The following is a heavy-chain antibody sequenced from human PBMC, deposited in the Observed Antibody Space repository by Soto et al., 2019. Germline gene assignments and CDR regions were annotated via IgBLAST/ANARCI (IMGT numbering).Heavy chain of an antibody. Sequence: QVQLQESGPGLVKPSETLSLTCTVSGGSVSSGSFYWGWIRQPPGKGLEWIGYIYDSGNTNYNPSLKSRATILVDTSKNQFSLKLNSVTAADTAMYYCARTYSWGSGRGRSMDVWGQGTTVTVS. CDR1: GGSVSSGSFY. CDR3: ARTYSWGSGRGRSMDV. J-gene: IGHJ6*02. D-gene: IGHD3-10*01. CDR2: IYDSGNT. V-gene: IGHV4-61*01.